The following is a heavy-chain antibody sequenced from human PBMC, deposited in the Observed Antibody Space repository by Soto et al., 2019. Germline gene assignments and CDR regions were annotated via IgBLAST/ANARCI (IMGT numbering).Heavy chain of an antibody. CDR2: IGTAGDP. CDR3: ARSTTGTTYYYYGMDV. CDR1: GFTFSSYD. D-gene: IGHD1-1*01. V-gene: IGHV3-13*05. J-gene: IGHJ6*02. Sequence: GGSLRLSCAASGFTFSSYDMHWVRQATGKGLEWVSAIGTAGDPYYPGSVKGRFTISRENAKNSLYLQMNSLRAGDTAVYYCARSTTGTTYYYYGMDVWGQGTTVTVSS.